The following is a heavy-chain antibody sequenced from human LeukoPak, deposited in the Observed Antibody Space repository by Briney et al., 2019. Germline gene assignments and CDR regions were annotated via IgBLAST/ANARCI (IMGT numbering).Heavy chain of an antibody. V-gene: IGHV4-39*01. Sequence: SETLSLTCTVSGDSITSNSDYWGWIRQPPGKGLEWIGSIYYSGSTYYNPSLKSRVTISVDTSKNQFSLKLSSVTAADTAVYYRARLYRLSSRVMDAFDIWGQGTMVTVSS. CDR1: GDSITSNSDY. J-gene: IGHJ3*02. D-gene: IGHD6-13*01. CDR2: IYYSGST. CDR3: ARLYRLSSRVMDAFDI.